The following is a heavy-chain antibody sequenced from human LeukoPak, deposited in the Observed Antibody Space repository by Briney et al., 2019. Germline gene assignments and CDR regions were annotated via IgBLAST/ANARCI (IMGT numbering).Heavy chain of an antibody. D-gene: IGHD3-22*01. CDR2: INPSGGST. J-gene: IGHJ4*02. Sequence: GASVKVSCKTSGYRFTGYYMHWVRQAPGQGLEWMGIINPSGGSTNYAQKFQGRVTMTRDMSTSTVYMELSSLRSEDTAVYYCARDRYYYDTSGYYYDIFDYWGQGTLVTVSS. V-gene: IGHV1-46*01. CDR3: ARDRYYYDTSGYYYDIFDY. CDR1: GYRFTGYY.